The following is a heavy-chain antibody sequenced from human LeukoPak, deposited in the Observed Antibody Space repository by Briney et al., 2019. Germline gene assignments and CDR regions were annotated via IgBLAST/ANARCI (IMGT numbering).Heavy chain of an antibody. J-gene: IGHJ5*02. D-gene: IGHD3-10*01. CDR3: ARGPPPPRPLLWFGELLSS. CDR2: ISSSSSYI. V-gene: IGHV3-21*01. CDR1: GFTFSSYS. Sequence: GGSLRLSCAASGFTFSSYSMNWVRQAPGKVLEWVSSISSSSSYIYYADSVKGRFTISRDNAKNSLYLQMNSLRAEDTAVYYCARGPPPPRPLLWFGELLSSWGQGTLVTVSS.